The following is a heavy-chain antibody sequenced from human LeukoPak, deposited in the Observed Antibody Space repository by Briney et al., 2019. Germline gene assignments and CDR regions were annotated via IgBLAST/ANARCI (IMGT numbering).Heavy chain of an antibody. CDR2: IYYSGST. D-gene: IGHD2-15*01. CDR1: GGSISSGDYY. Sequence: SENLSLTCTVSGGSISSGDYYWSWIRQPPGKGLEWIGYIYYSGSTYYNPSLKSRVTISVDTSKNQFSLKLSSVTAADTAVYYCARDGYCSGGSCYFHDYWGQGTLVTVSS. CDR3: ARDGYCSGGSCYFHDY. J-gene: IGHJ4*02. V-gene: IGHV4-30-4*08.